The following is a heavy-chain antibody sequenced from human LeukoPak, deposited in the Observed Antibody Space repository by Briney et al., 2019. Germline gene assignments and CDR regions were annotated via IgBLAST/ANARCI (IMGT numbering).Heavy chain of an antibody. Sequence: AASVKVSCKTSGYSENFYGITWVRQVAGQGLEWMGWISAQHGQTEYAPNSQDRVTMTTDTYTNTAYMELRSLRSDDTAVYYCAGSLGYCTSNVCYLKYWGQGTLVTVSS. V-gene: IGHV1-18*01. CDR1: GYSENFYG. D-gene: IGHD2-8*01. CDR3: AGSLGYCTSNVCYLKY. J-gene: IGHJ4*02. CDR2: ISAQHGQT.